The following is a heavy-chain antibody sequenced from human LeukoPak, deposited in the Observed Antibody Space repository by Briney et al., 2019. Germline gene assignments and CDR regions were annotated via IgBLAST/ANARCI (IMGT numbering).Heavy chain of an antibody. D-gene: IGHD1-1*01. J-gene: IGHJ4*02. V-gene: IGHV4-34*01. CDR1: GGSFSGYY. Sequence: SETLSLTCAVYGGSFSGYYWSWIRQPPGKGLEWIGEINHSGSTNYNPSLKSRVTISVDTSKNQFSLKLSSVTAADTAVYYCARAKWNDYWGQGTLVTVYS. CDR3: ARAKWNDY. CDR2: INHSGST.